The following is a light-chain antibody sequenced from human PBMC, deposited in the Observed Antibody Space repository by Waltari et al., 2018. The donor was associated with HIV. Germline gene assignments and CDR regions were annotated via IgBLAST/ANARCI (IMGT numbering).Light chain of an antibody. V-gene: IGKV1-5*03. J-gene: IGKJ1*01. CDR2: NAS. CDR1: QDINMW. CDR3: HDYGTPFHP. Sequence: DIQMTQSPSIVSASVGDRVTITCRASQDINMWLDWYQQKPGKSLKVLMYNASILVDGVPSRFMGSGSVTEFTLTITGLQPDDFATYYCHDYGTPFHPFGQGTKV.